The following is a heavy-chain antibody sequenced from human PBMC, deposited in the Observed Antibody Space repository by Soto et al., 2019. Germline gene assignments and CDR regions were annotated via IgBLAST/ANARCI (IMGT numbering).Heavy chain of an antibody. J-gene: IGHJ6*03. D-gene: IGHD6-6*01. CDR1: GGTFSSYT. CDR3: ARGAARLFYYYYYMDV. V-gene: IGHV1-69*02. CDR2: IIPILGIA. Sequence: QVQLVQSGAEVKKPGSSVKVSCKASGGTFSSYTISWVQQAPGQGLEWMGRIIPILGIANYAQKFQGRVTITADKSTSTAYMELSSLRSEDTAVYYCARGAARLFYYYYYMDVWGKGTTVTVSS.